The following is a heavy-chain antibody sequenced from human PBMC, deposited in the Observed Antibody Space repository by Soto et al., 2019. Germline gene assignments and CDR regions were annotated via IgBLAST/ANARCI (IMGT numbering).Heavy chain of an antibody. CDR3: AHSSYSDSSGYLKLGFDS. Sequence: QITLKESGPTLVKPTQTLTLTCTFSGFSLSTSGVGVGWIRQPPGKALEWLALVYWDDDKRYSPSLKSRLTITTDTFKDQVVLTLTNMDAVDTATYYCAHSSYSDSSGYLKLGFDSWGQGTLVTVSS. J-gene: IGHJ4*02. V-gene: IGHV2-5*02. CDR2: VYWDDDK. D-gene: IGHD3-22*01. CDR1: GFSLSTSGVG.